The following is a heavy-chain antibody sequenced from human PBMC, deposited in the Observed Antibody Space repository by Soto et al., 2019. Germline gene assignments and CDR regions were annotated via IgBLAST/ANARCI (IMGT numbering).Heavy chain of an antibody. V-gene: IGHV4-31*03. CDR1: GGSISSGGYY. CDR3: ARIVVVAATIDY. Sequence: TSETLSLTCTVSGGSISSGGYYWSWIRQHPGKGLEWTGYIYYSGSTYYNPSLKSRVTISVDTSKNQFSLKLSSVTAADTAVYYCARIVVVAATIDYWGQGTLVTVSS. J-gene: IGHJ4*02. CDR2: IYYSGST. D-gene: IGHD2-15*01.